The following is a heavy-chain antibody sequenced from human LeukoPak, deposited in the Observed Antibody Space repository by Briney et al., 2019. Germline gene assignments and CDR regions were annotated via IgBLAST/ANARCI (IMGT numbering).Heavy chain of an antibody. V-gene: IGHV3-23*01. CDR3: AIMHPYYDGSGYWVQ. CDR2: ISTSGGSS. Sequence: GGSLRLSCAASGFTFGSYAMSWVRQAPGKGLEWVSGISTSGGSSSYADSVKGRFTISRDNPRNTLYMEMNSLRAEDTALYYCAIMHPYYDGSGYWVQWGQGTLVTVSS. CDR1: GFTFGSYA. D-gene: IGHD3-22*01. J-gene: IGHJ4*02.